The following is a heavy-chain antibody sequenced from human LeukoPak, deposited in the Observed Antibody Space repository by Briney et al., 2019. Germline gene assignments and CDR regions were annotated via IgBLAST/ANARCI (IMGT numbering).Heavy chain of an antibody. Sequence: GESLKISCKGSGYSFTNTWIAWGRRMPGKGGGWMGSIFPADSDTRNSPSFRGQVTISADKSTSTAYLQWSSLKASDTAIYYCARVGYSSYGMDVWGKGTTVTVSS. D-gene: IGHD3-22*01. CDR1: GYSFTNTW. CDR3: ARVGYSSYGMDV. CDR2: IFPADSDT. V-gene: IGHV5-51*01. J-gene: IGHJ6*03.